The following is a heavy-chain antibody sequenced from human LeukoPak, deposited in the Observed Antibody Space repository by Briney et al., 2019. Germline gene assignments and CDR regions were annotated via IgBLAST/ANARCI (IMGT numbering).Heavy chain of an antibody. D-gene: IGHD6-13*01. CDR2: INHSGST. CDR1: GGSFSGYY. CDR3: ARGRGSSSWYYFDY. Sequence: SETLSLTCAVYGGSFSGYYWGWIRQPPGKGLEWIGEINHSGSTNYNPSLKSRVTISVDTSKNQFSLKLSSVTAADTAVYYCARGRGSSSWYYFDYWGQGTLVTVSS. V-gene: IGHV4-34*01. J-gene: IGHJ4*02.